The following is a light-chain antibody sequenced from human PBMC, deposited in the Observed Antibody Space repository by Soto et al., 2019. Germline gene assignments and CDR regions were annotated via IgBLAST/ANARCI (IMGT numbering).Light chain of an antibody. Sequence: QSALTQPPSASGSPGQSVTISCTGTSSGVGGYNYVSWYQQYPGRAPKLMIYEVTKRPSGVPDRFSGSKSGNTASLTVSGLQAEDEADYYCSSYAASNNFYFVFGGGTKLTVL. J-gene: IGLJ3*02. CDR1: SSGVGGYNY. V-gene: IGLV2-8*01. CDR3: SSYAASNNFYFV. CDR2: EVT.